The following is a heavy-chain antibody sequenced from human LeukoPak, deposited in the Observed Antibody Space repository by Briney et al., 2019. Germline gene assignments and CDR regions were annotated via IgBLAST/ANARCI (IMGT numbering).Heavy chain of an antibody. J-gene: IGHJ4*02. V-gene: IGHV4-34*01. D-gene: IGHD4-17*01. CDR1: GLPFSGSY. CDR2: INDRGHT. CDR3: ARDPTTVYNVAYYFDS. Sequence: PSETLSLTCAVYGLPFSGSYWSWVRQSPEGGLEWIGEINDRGHTNYNPSLQSRLTLSVDTSKKQFSLKLRSVTAADTAIYFCARDPTTVYNVAYYFDSWGQGTRVTVSS.